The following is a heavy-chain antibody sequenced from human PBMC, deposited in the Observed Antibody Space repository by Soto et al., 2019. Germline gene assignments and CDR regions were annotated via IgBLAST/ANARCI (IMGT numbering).Heavy chain of an antibody. CDR2: IKGDGGGK. CDR3: AKARGENYYYYMAV. CDR1: GFTFSSYW. V-gene: IGHV3-7*03. J-gene: IGHJ6*03. D-gene: IGHD5-12*01. Sequence: GGSLRLSCAASGFTFSSYWMSWVRQAPGKGLEWVADIKGDGGGKYYVDSVKGRFTISRDNAKNTLYLQMNTLRAEDTAVYYCAKARGENYYYYMAVWGKGTTVTVSS.